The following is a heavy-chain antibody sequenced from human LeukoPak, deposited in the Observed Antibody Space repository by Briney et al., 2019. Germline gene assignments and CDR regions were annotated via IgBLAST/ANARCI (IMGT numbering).Heavy chain of an antibody. CDR2: IKQDGSER. D-gene: IGHD6-13*01. V-gene: IGHV3-7*01. CDR3: ARAAHSSSAF. J-gene: IGHJ4*02. CDR1: GFTFSSFW. Sequence: GGYLRLSCAATGFTFSSFWMSWVRQAPGRGLEWVANIKQDGSERYYVDSVKGRFTISRDNAKNSLYLQMDSLRAEDTAVYYCARAAHSSSAFWGQGTLVTVSS.